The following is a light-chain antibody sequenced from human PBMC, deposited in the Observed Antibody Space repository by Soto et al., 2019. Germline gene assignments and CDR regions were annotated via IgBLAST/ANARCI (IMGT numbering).Light chain of an antibody. V-gene: IGKV1-5*01. CDR3: QQYNGYSTWT. CDR2: DAT. CDR1: QSIDRW. J-gene: IGKJ1*01. Sequence: DIQMTQSPSTLSASVGDRVTITCRASQSIDRWMAWYQQKPGKAPKVLIWDATTLHRGVPSRFSRSRSGTEFTLNIRSLQPDDFANYYCQQYNGYSTWTLSQGTTVDIK.